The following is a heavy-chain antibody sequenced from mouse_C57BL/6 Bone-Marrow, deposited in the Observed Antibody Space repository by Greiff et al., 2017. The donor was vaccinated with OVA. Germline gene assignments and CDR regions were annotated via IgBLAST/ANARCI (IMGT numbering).Heavy chain of an antibody. CDR2: INPSSGYT. V-gene: IGHV1-7*01. CDR1: GYTFTSYW. J-gene: IGHJ2*01. CDR3: SRGGLLDGSRDY. D-gene: IGHD1-1*01. Sequence: QVQLQQSGAELAKPGASVKLSCKASGYTFTSYWMHWVKQRPGQGLEWIGYINPSSGYTKYNQKFKDKATLTADKSSSTASMALRSLTYEDSAVYYFSRGGLLDGSRDYWGQGTTLTVSS.